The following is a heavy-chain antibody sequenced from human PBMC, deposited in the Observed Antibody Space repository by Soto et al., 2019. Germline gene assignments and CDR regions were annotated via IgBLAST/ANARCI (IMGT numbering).Heavy chain of an antibody. V-gene: IGHV4-34*01. J-gene: IGHJ4*02. CDR3: ATLPPWGDHVLGLA. Sequence: SETLSLTCAVYGGSFRNYYWSWIRQPPGKGLEWIAEINQSGSTNYNPSLKSRVTMSQDTSKDQFSLRLNSVTAADTAIYYCATLPPWGDHVLGLAGARGTLVPVSS. CDR2: INQSGST. CDR1: GGSFRNYY. D-gene: IGHD3-16*01.